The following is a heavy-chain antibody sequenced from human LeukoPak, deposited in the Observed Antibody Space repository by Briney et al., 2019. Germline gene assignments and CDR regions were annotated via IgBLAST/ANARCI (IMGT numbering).Heavy chain of an antibody. CDR3: ARDFWATNYYYGMDV. CDR2: ISGSGDSV. J-gene: IGHJ6*02. Sequence: GGSLRLSCAASGFTFRNYAMAWVRQAPGKGLECVSSISGSGDSVRHADSVKGRFTISRDNSKNALYLQMDNLRAEDTALYYCARDFWATNYYYGMDVWGQGTTVTVS. CDR1: GFTFRNYA. D-gene: IGHD3-3*01. V-gene: IGHV3-23*01.